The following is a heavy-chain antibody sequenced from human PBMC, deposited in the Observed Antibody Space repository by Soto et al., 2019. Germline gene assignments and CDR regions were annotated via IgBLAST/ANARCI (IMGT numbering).Heavy chain of an antibody. Sequence: KISCKTSGYSFNTFWISWVRQVPGKGLEWMGRIDPGDSNTNYSPSLQGHVTLSVDKSIGTAYLQWSSLKASDTGIYYCARQGGYYYYGMDVWGQGTAVTVSS. CDR2: IDPGDSNT. J-gene: IGHJ6*02. D-gene: IGHD2-15*01. CDR1: GYSFNTFW. V-gene: IGHV5-10-1*01. CDR3: ARQGGYYYYGMDV.